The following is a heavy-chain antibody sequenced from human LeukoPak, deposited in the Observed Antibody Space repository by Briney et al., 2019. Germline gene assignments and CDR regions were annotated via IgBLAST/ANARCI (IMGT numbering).Heavy chain of an antibody. CDR1: GGSFSGYY. V-gene: IGHV4-34*01. CDR2: INHSGST. Sequence: SSETLSLTCAVYGGSFSGYYWSWIRQPPGKGLEWIGEINHSGSTNYNPSLKSRVTISVDTSKNQFSLKLSSVTAADTAVYYCAGFLDYMDVWGKGTTVTVSS. CDR3: AGFLDYMDV. J-gene: IGHJ6*03. D-gene: IGHD2/OR15-2a*01.